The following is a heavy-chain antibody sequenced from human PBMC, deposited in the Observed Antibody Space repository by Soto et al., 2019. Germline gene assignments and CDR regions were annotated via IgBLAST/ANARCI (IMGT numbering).Heavy chain of an antibody. CDR1: GFIFSHYG. V-gene: IGHV3-33*01. D-gene: IGHD3-10*01. J-gene: IGHJ4*02. CDR2: IWHDGSKK. CDR3: GRDLSYGSGSD. Sequence: QVQLVESGGGVVQPGRSLRLSCAASGFIFSHYGMHWVRQAPGKGLQWVAAIWHDGSKKYHVDSVRGRFTISRDDSKNTLDLQMNSLRADDTAVYHCGRDLSYGSGSDWGQGTLVTVSS.